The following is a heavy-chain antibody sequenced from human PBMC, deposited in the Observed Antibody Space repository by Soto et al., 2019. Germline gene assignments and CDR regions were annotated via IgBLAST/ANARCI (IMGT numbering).Heavy chain of an antibody. D-gene: IGHD6-13*01. Sequence: ASVKVSCKVSGYTLTELSMHWVRQAPGKGLEWMGGFDPEDGETIYAQKFQGRVTMTEDTSTDTAYMELSSLRSEDTAVYYCATDRGGAADSYYYYGMDVWRQGTTVTVSS. CDR1: GYTLTELS. J-gene: IGHJ6*02. V-gene: IGHV1-24*01. CDR3: ATDRGGAADSYYYYGMDV. CDR2: FDPEDGET.